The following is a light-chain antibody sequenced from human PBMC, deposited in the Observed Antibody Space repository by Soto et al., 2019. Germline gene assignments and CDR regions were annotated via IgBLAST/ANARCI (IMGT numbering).Light chain of an antibody. CDR2: DAS. J-gene: IGKJ1*01. V-gene: IGKV3-20*01. CDR1: QTVSGSL. CDR3: QQYGGSPWT. Sequence: EIVLTQSPGTLSLSPGARATLSCRASQTVSGSLLAWYQQRPGQPPRLLIFDASRRATGIPERFSGSGSGTDFILTISRLEPEDFAVYYCQQYGGSPWTFGQGTKVDIK.